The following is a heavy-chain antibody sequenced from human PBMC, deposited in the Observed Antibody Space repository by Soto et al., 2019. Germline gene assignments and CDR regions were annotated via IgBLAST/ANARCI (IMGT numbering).Heavy chain of an antibody. CDR2: IYYSGST. Sequence: SETLSLTCTVSGGSISSYYWSWIRQPPGKGLEWIGYIYYSGSTNYNPSLKSRVTISVDTSKNQFSLKLSSVTAADTAVYYCARVRTTPWFDPWGPGTLVTVSS. D-gene: IGHD1-7*01. V-gene: IGHV4-59*01. CDR3: ARVRTTPWFDP. J-gene: IGHJ5*02. CDR1: GGSISSYY.